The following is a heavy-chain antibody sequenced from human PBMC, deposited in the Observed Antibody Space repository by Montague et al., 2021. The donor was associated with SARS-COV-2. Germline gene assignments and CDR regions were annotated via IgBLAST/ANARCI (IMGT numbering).Heavy chain of an antibody. CDR2: ISSSGFAT. D-gene: IGHD1-26*01. J-gene: IGHJ4*02. Sequence: SLRLSCAASGFTSDDYGMSWVRQAPGKGLEWVSSISSSGFATYYADSVKGRFTFSRDNSKNTVTLQMNSLRAEDTAIYYCAKSLQVGATTPFDYWGQGILVTVSS. CDR1: GFTSDDYG. V-gene: IGHV3-23*01. CDR3: AKSLQVGATTPFDY.